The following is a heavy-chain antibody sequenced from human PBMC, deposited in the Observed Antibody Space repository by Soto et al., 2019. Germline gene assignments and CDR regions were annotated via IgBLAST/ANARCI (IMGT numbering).Heavy chain of an antibody. CDR1: GFTFSSYS. CDR2: ISSSSSYI. Sequence: GGSLRLSCAASGFTFSSYSMNWVRQAPGKGLEWVSSISSSSSYIYYADSVKGRFTISRDNAKNSLYLQMNSLRAEDTAVYYCARGYQLLTSQDYYYYYYMDVWGKGTTVTVSS. CDR3: ARGYQLLTSQDYYYYYYMDV. J-gene: IGHJ6*03. D-gene: IGHD2-2*01. V-gene: IGHV3-21*01.